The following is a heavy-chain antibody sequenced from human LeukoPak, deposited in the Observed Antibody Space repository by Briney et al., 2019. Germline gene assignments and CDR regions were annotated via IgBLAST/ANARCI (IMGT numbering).Heavy chain of an antibody. D-gene: IGHD6-13*01. Sequence: PGGSLRLSCAASGFTFSSYWMSWVRQAPGKGLEWVANIKQDGSEKYYVGSVKGRFTISRDNAKNSLYLQMNSLRAEDTAVYYCARGPYSSSFDYWGQGTLVTVSS. J-gene: IGHJ4*02. CDR3: ARGPYSSSFDY. V-gene: IGHV3-7*01. CDR2: IKQDGSEK. CDR1: GFTFSSYW.